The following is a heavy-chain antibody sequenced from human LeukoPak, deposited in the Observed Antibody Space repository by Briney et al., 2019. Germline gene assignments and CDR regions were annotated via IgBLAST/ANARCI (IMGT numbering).Heavy chain of an antibody. V-gene: IGHV4-31*03. J-gene: IGHJ4*02. Sequence: PSETLSLTCTVSGGSISSGGYYWSWIRQHPGKGLEWIGYIYYSGSTYYNPSLKSRVTISVDTSKNQFSLKLSSVTAADTAVYYCARAQDCSSGCYRFFDYWGQGTLVTVSS. D-gene: IGHD6-19*01. CDR1: GGSISSGGYY. CDR3: ARAQDCSSGCYRFFDY. CDR2: IYYSGST.